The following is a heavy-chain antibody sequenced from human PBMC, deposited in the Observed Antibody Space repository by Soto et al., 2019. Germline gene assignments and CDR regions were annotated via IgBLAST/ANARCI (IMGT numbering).Heavy chain of an antibody. D-gene: IGHD2-15*01. Sequence: GGSLRLSCAASGFTPSGHWMHWVRQVPGKGLVWVSRIDSDGSSTSYADSVKGRFTISRDNAKNTLYLQMSSLRAEDTAVYYCASPAGVGMVAADFWGQGTLVTVSS. CDR2: IDSDGSST. V-gene: IGHV3-74*01. J-gene: IGHJ4*02. CDR3: ASPAGVGMVAADF. CDR1: GFTPSGHW.